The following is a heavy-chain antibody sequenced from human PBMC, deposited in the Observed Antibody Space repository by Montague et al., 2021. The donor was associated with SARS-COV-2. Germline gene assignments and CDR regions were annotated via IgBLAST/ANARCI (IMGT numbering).Heavy chain of an antibody. J-gene: IGHJ6*02. D-gene: IGHD1-14*01. CDR2: MYNSRSS. CDR1: GGSISAYY. CDR3: AREGIPTPGAERKILHYHGMYV. V-gene: IGHV4-59*13. Sequence: SETLSLTCTVPGGSISAYYWSWIRQPPGKGLEWIAYMYNSRSSNYSPSLKSRVSISVETSKSQFSLKLTSVTAADTAVYYCAREGIPTPGAERKILHYHGMYVWGQGTTVTVSS.